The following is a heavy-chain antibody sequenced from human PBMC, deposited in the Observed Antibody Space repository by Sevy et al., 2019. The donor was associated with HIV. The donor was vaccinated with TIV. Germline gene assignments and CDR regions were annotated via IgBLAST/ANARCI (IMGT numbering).Heavy chain of an antibody. Sequence: GGSLRLSCAASGFTFNYYCVHWVRQAPGKGLEWVALIGFDGSDKNYENSVKGRFTISRENSQNTMYMQMNSLRPDDTAVYYCATTKDYYAGSGDPFDYWGQGTLVTVSS. CDR3: ATTKDYYAGSGDPFDY. CDR2: IGFDGSDK. V-gene: IGHV3-30*02. CDR1: GFTFNYYC. D-gene: IGHD3-22*01. J-gene: IGHJ4*02.